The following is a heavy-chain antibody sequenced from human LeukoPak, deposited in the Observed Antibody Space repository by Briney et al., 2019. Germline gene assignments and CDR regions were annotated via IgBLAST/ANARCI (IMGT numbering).Heavy chain of an antibody. J-gene: IGHJ4*02. CDR2: ISGSGSST. CDR3: AKVGSSSWPRGHFDY. D-gene: IGHD6-13*01. V-gene: IGHV3-23*01. CDR1: GFTFSDEY. Sequence: QAGGSLRLSCAASGFTFSDEYMSWIRQAPGRGLEWVSAISGSGSSTYYADSVKGRFTVSRDNSKNTLYLQMNSLRAEDTAVYYCAKVGSSSWPRGHFDYWGQGTLVTVSS.